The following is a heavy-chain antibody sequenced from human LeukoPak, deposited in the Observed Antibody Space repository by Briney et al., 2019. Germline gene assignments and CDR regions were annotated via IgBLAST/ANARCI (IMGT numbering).Heavy chain of an antibody. Sequence: ASAKVSCKASRYTFTGYYMHWVRQAPGQGLEWMGWINPNSGGTNYAQKFQGRVTMTRDTSISTAYMELSRLRSDDTAVYYCVRERVAAPNWFDPWGQGTLVTVSS. CDR3: VRERVAAPNWFDP. J-gene: IGHJ5*02. D-gene: IGHD2-15*01. V-gene: IGHV1-2*02. CDR2: INPNSGGT. CDR1: RYTFTGYY.